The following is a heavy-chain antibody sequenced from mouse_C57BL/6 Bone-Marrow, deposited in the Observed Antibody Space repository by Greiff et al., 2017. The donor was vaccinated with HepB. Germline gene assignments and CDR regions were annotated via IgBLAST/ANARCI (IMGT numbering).Heavy chain of an antibody. V-gene: IGHV14-4*01. CDR2: IDPENGDT. CDR3: TTRTAQDY. D-gene: IGHD3-2*02. Sequence: EVHLVESGAELVRPGASVKLSCTASGFNIKDDYMHWVKQRPEQGLEWIGWIDPENGDTEYASKFQGKATITADTSSNTAYLQLSSLTSEDTAVYYCTTRTAQDYWGQGTSVTVSS. CDR1: GFNIKDDY. J-gene: IGHJ4*01.